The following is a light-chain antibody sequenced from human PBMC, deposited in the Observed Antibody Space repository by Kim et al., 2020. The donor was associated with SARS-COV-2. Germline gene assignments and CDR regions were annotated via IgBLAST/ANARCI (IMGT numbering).Light chain of an antibody. Sequence: SYELTQPPSVSVSPGQTVSVTCSGDKLGDKYTYWYQQKPGQSPVLVIYQDNKRPSGIPERFSGSSSGNTATLTISGPQAIDEADYYCQTWDSSTPWVFGG. CDR1: KLGDKY. V-gene: IGLV3-1*01. CDR2: QDN. J-gene: IGLJ3*02. CDR3: QTWDSSTPWV.